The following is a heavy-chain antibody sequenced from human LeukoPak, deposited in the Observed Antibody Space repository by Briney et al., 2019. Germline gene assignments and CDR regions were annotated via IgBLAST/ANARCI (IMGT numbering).Heavy chain of an antibody. D-gene: IGHD3-22*01. CDR3: AKAGVRYFDSSGLYAFDF. Sequence: PSETLSLTCAVSGGSISSTSYYWAWIRQPPGKGLEWIGTIYYSGSTYHNPSPKSRVTLSVDTSTNQFSLRLSSVDAADTAVYYCAKAGVRYFDSSGLYAFDFWGQGTPVTVSS. V-gene: IGHV4-39*01. CDR2: IYYSGST. J-gene: IGHJ3*01. CDR1: GGSISSTSYY.